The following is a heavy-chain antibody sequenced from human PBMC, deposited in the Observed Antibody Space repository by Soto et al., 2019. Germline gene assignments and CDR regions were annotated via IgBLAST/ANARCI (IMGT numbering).Heavy chain of an antibody. V-gene: IGHV3-23*01. CDR1: GFTFSSYA. D-gene: IGHD3-16*01. J-gene: IGHJ4*02. Sequence: GGSLRLSCAASGFTFSSYAMSWVRQAPGKGLEWVSSISNTGGTTYYADSVKGRFTISRDNSKNTLYPQMNSLRAEDTAIYYCAKVWGNYGNFDYWGQGTLVTVSS. CDR2: ISNTGGTT. CDR3: AKVWGNYGNFDY.